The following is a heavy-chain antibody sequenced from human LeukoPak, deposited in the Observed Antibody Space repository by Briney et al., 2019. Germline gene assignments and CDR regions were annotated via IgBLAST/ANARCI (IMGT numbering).Heavy chain of an antibody. Sequence: SETLSLTCAVYGGSFSGDFWSWIRQPPGKGLEWIGEIRHNGRTNCNPSLKSRLTISVDTSKNLLSLKLSSVTAADTAVYYCARLRSPGIAWGQGTLVTVSS. D-gene: IGHD3-16*01. CDR3: ARLRSPGIA. J-gene: IGHJ5*02. CDR2: IRHNGRT. CDR1: GGSFSGDF. V-gene: IGHV4-34*01.